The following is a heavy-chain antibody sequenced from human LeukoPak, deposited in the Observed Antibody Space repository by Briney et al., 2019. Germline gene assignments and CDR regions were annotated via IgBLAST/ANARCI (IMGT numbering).Heavy chain of an antibody. Sequence: PGESLKISCKGSGYSFTSYWIGWVRQMPGKGLEWMGIIYPGDSDTRYSPSFQGQVTISADKSISTAYLQWSSLEASDTAMYYCARHSKGCSSTSCHFDYWGQGTLVTVSS. CDR1: GYSFTSYW. CDR2: IYPGDSDT. D-gene: IGHD2-2*01. V-gene: IGHV5-51*01. J-gene: IGHJ4*02. CDR3: ARHSKGCSSTSCHFDY.